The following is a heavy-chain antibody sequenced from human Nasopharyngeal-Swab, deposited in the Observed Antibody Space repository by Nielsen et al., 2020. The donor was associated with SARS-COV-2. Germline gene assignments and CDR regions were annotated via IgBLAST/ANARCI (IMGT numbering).Heavy chain of an antibody. D-gene: IGHD3-22*01. J-gene: IGHJ4*02. CDR1: GFSLSTSGMR. CDR2: IDWDDDK. CDR3: ARGYYYDSSGYFDY. Sequence: SGPTLVKPTQTLTLTCTFSGFSLSTSGMRVSWIRQPPGKALEWLARIDWDDDKYYSTSLKTRLTISKDTSKNQVVLTMTNMDPVDTATYYCARGYYYDSSGYFDYWGQGTLVTVSS. V-gene: IGHV2-70*04.